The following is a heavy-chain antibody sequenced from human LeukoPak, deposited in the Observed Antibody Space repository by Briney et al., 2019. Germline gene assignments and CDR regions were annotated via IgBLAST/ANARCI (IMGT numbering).Heavy chain of an antibody. CDR2: IHPSSGST. CDR1: GYGFSDYY. CDR3: ARDSSTSSLADP. V-gene: IGHV1-46*01. D-gene: IGHD2-2*01. J-gene: IGHJ5*02. Sequence: ASVKVSCKASGYGFSDYYMHWVRQAPGQGLEWMGIIHPSSGSTSYAQKFEGRVTLTRDTSTSTVYMELISLRSEDTAVYYCARDSSTSSLADPWGQGTLVTVSS.